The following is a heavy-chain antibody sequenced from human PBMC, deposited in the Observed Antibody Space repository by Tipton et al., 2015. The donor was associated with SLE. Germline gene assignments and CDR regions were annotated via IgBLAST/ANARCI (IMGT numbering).Heavy chain of an antibody. V-gene: IGHV5-51*03. CDR2: IYPGDSDT. J-gene: IGHJ4*02. CDR3: ARVTGDNYFDS. D-gene: IGHD7-27*01. Sequence: QLVQSGVEVKKSGESLKISCKASGYRFSLYWIGWVRQMPGKGLEWMGIIYPGDSDTRYSPSFQGQVTMSADTSISTAFLQWSSLKASDTAMYYCARVTGDNYFDSWGQGTLVTVSS. CDR1: GYRFSLYW.